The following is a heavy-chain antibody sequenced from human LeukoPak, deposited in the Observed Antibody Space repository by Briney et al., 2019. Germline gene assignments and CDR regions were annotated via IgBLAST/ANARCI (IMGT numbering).Heavy chain of an antibody. CDR1: GGSLSSGGYY. D-gene: IGHD3-22*01. CDR3: ARDSSGYVGIDY. Sequence: SETLSLTCTVSGGSLSSGGYYWSWLRQPPGRGLEWIGYIYHSGSTYYNPSLKSRVTISVDRCKDQFSLKLSSVTAADTAVYYCARDSSGYVGIDYWGQGALVTVSS. J-gene: IGHJ4*02. V-gene: IGHV4-30-2*01. CDR2: IYHSGST.